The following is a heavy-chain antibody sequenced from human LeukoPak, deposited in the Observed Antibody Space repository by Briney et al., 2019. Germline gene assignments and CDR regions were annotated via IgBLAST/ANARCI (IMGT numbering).Heavy chain of an antibody. CDR1: GYTFTGHY. CDR3: ARVGVTNWFDP. Sequence: ASVKVSCKASGYTFTGHYMHWVRQAPGQGLEWMGWINPNSGGTIYAQNFQGRVTMTRDMSTSTVYMELSSLRSEDTAVYYCARVGVTNWFDPWGQGTLVTVSS. J-gene: IGHJ5*02. V-gene: IGHV1-2*02. CDR2: INPNSGGT. D-gene: IGHD3-22*01.